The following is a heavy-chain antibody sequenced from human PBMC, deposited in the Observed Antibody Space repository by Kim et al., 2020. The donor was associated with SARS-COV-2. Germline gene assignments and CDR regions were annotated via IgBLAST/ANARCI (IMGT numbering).Heavy chain of an antibody. V-gene: IGHV4-34*01. Sequence: SETLSLTCAVYGGSFSGYYWSWILQPPGKGLEWSGEINHSGSTNYNPSLKSRVTISVDTSKNQLSLKLRSVTAADTAVYYCARFLAWLSFFDIWGQGTMVTVSS. D-gene: IGHD3-3*01. CDR3: ARFLAWLSFFDI. J-gene: IGHJ3*02. CDR1: GGSFSGYY. CDR2: INHSGST.